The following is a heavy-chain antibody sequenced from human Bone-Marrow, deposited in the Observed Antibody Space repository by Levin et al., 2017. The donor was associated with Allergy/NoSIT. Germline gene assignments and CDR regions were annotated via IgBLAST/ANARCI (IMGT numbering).Heavy chain of an antibody. J-gene: IGHJ4*02. CDR1: GASIQSGGYY. V-gene: IGHV4-61*02. D-gene: IGHD2-15*01. CDR3: ASQSSSWYSDFDY. CDR2: IDASGST. Sequence: SQTLSLTCTVSGASIQSGGYYWSWIRQPAGKGLEWIGRIDASGSTNYNPSLKSRVTISVDMSKNQFSLSLSSVTAADTAVYYCASQSSSWYSDFDYWGQGTLVTVSS.